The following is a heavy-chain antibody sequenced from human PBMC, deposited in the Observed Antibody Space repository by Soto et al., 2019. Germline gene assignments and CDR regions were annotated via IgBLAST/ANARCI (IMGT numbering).Heavy chain of an antibody. Sequence: QVQLVESGGGVVQPGRSLRLSCAASGFTFSSYGMHWVRQAPGKGLEWVAVISCDGSNKYYADSVKGRFTISRDNSKNTLYLQMNSLRAEDTAVYYCAKEFFDYWGQGTLVTVSS. J-gene: IGHJ4*02. CDR3: AKEFFDY. CDR1: GFTFSSYG. V-gene: IGHV3-30*18. CDR2: ISCDGSNK.